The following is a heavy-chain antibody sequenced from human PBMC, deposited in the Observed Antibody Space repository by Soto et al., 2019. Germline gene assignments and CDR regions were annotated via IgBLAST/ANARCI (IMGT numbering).Heavy chain of an antibody. CDR2: IIPILGIA. J-gene: IGHJ4*02. CDR3: ARGSGYSVTTDY. Sequence: QVQLVQSGAEVKKPGSSVKVSCKASGGTFSSYTISWVRQAPGQGLEWMGRIIPILGIANYAQKLQGRVTITADKSTSTAYMELSSLRSEDTAVYYCARGSGYSVTTDYWGQGTLVTVSS. D-gene: IGHD5-12*01. CDR1: GGTFSSYT. V-gene: IGHV1-69*02.